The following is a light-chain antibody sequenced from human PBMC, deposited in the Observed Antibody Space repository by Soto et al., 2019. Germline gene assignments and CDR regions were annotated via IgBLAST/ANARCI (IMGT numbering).Light chain of an antibody. CDR1: SSDVGGYDY. Sequence: QSALTQPPSASGSPGQSVTISCTGTSSDVGGYDYVSWYQQHPGKAPKLIIYEVTKRPSGVPDRFSGSKSGNTASLIVSWIQAEDEADYYYVSSAANNRYVFGTGTKLTVL. V-gene: IGLV2-8*01. CDR2: EVT. CDR3: VSSAANNRYV. J-gene: IGLJ1*01.